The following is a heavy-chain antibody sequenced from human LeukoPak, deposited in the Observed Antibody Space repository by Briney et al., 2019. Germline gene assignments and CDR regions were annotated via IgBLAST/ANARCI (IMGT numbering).Heavy chain of an antibody. CDR1: GFTSSDYN. V-gene: IGHV3-48*01. CDR2: ISTSTRTI. J-gene: IGHJ4*02. CDR3: AKWDQTGSFDY. D-gene: IGHD3-10*01. Sequence: PGGSLRLSCAASGFTSSDYNMHWVRQAPGKGLEWVSSISTSTRTIYYADSVKGRFTISRDNAKNSLYLQMNSLRPEDTAVYYCAKWDQTGSFDYWGQGTLVTVSS.